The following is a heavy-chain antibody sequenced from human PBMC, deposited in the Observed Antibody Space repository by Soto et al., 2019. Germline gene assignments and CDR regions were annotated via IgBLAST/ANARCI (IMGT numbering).Heavy chain of an antibody. CDR3: AREPSPSYNWNYNWFDP. CDR1: GESVSSNSAA. V-gene: IGHV6-1*01. J-gene: IGHJ5*02. Sequence: SQTLSLTCAISGESVSSNSAAWNWIRQSPSRGLEWLGRTYYRSKWYNDYAVSVKSRITINPDTSKNQFSLQLNSVTPEDTAVYYCAREPSPSYNWNYNWFDPWGQGTLVTVSS. D-gene: IGHD1-7*01. CDR2: TYYRSKWYN.